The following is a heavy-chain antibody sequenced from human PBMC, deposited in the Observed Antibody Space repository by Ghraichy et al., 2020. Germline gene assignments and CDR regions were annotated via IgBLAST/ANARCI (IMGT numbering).Heavy chain of an antibody. V-gene: IGHV3-74*01. CDR3: ARGRVGAYFDY. D-gene: IGHD1-26*01. CDR1: GFTFSTYW. CDR2: INSDGSST. J-gene: IGHJ4*02. Sequence: GGSLRLSCTASGFTFSTYWMHWVRQAPGKGLVWVSRINSDGSSTSYADSVKGRFTISRDNAKNTLYLQMNSLRAEDTAVYYCARGRVGAYFDYWGQGTLVTVSS.